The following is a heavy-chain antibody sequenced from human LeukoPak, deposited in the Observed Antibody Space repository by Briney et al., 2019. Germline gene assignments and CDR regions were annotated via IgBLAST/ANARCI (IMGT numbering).Heavy chain of an antibody. Sequence: GGSLRLSCAASGFTFSSYAMTWVRQAPGKGLEWVSSNSGGIGSTYYADSVKGRFTISRDNAKNSLYLQMNSLRAEDTAVYYCARGKYCSGGSCYNGGYWGQGTLVTVSS. CDR1: GFTFSSYA. J-gene: IGHJ4*02. CDR3: ARGKYCSGGSCYNGGY. V-gene: IGHV3-23*01. CDR2: NSGGIGST. D-gene: IGHD2-15*01.